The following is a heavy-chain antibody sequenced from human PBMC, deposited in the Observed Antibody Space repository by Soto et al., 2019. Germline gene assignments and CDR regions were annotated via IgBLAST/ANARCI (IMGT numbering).Heavy chain of an antibody. CDR3: ARQGNCSSTSCYSDWFDP. D-gene: IGHD2-2*01. J-gene: IGHJ5*02. CDR1: GGTFSSYA. CDR2: IIPIFGTA. Sequence: QVQLVQSGAEVKKPGSSVKVSCKASGGTFSSYAISWVRQAPGQGLEWMGGIIPIFGTANYAQKFQGRVTITADESTSTAYMELSGLRSEDTAVYYCARQGNCSSTSCYSDWFDPWGQGTLVTVSS. V-gene: IGHV1-69*01.